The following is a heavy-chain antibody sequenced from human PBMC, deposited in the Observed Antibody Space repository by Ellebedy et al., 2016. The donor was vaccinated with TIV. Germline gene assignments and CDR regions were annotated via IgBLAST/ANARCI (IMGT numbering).Heavy chain of an antibody. CDR3: ARALGGGDCY. CDR2: IKQDGSEK. V-gene: IGHV3-7*01. D-gene: IGHD2-21*02. Sequence: GGSLRLSXAASGFTFSSYWMHWVRQAPGKGLAWVANIKQDGSEKYYVGSVKGRFTISRDNAKNSLYLQMNSLRAEDTAVYYCARALGGGDCYWGQGTLVTVSS. CDR1: GFTFSSYW. J-gene: IGHJ4*02.